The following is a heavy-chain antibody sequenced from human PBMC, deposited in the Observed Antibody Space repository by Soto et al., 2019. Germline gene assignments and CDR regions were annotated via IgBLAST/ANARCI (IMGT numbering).Heavy chain of an antibody. D-gene: IGHD6-19*01. CDR1: GFTVSSNY. V-gene: IGHV3-66*01. J-gene: IGHJ4*02. CDR3: ARGSVVAGRKGNGGVLDY. CDR2: IYSGGST. Sequence: GGSLRLSCAASGFTVSSNYMSWVRQAPGKGLEWVSVIYSGGSTYYADSVKGRFTISRDNSKNTLYLQMNSLRAEDTAVYYCARGSVVAGRKGNGGVLDYWGQGTLVTVSS.